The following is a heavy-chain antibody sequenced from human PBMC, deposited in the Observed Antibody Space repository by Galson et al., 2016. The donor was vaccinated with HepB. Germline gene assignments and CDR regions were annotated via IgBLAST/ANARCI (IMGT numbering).Heavy chain of an antibody. CDR3: ARGLSSSWYDGFDI. D-gene: IGHD6-13*01. CDR2: TNSDGSTT. J-gene: IGHJ3*02. CDR1: GVTFTKYW. Sequence: SLRLSYAASGVTFTKYWMDCVRHAAGTGPVWASRTNSDGSTTTDADSVKGRFTISRDNAKNTLHLQMNSLRHEDTAVYYCARGLSSSWYDGFDIWGQGTMVTVSS. V-gene: IGHV3-74*01.